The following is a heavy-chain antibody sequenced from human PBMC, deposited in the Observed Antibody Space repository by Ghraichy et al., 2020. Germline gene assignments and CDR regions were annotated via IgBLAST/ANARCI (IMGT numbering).Heavy chain of an antibody. CDR1: GFTFSSFA. Sequence: SCAASGFTFSSFAMSWARQAPGKGLEWVSAISVNGDTTYYADSVKGRFTNSRDISKNTLYLQMNSLRSEDTAVYYCAKVVTNHLGVVGYYFDYWGQGTLVTVSS. V-gene: IGHV3-23*01. CDR2: ISVNGDTT. J-gene: IGHJ4*02. D-gene: IGHD1-14*01. CDR3: AKVVTNHLGVVGYYFDY.